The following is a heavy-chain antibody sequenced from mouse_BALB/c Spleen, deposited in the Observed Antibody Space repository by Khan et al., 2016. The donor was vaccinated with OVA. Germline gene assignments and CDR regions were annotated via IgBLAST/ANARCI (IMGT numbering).Heavy chain of an antibody. CDR3: TRSVYYAYAYAMDY. Sequence: VQLQQSGPGLVKPSQSLSLTCTVTGYSITSDFAWNWVRQFPGNKLEWMGYISFSGTTSYDPSLKSRLSITRDTSKNQFFLQLSSVNTEDTATYYCTRSVYYAYAYAMDYWGQGTSVTVSS. CDR1: GYSITSDFA. D-gene: IGHD2-2*01. J-gene: IGHJ4*01. V-gene: IGHV3-2*02. CDR2: ISFSGTT.